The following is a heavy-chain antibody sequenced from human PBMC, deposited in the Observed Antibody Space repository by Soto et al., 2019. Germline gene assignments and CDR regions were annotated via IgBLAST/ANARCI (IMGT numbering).Heavy chain of an antibody. J-gene: IGHJ1*01. CDR2: IIPVFGRP. CDR1: GGTFSSFG. CDR3: AREASGYDF. D-gene: IGHD5-12*01. Sequence: SVKVSCKASGGTFSSFGISWVRQAPGQGLEWMGGIIPVFGRPNYAQRFRGRLTITADESTNTSYMELIDLTSEDTAVYYCAREASGYDFWGQGTQGTVPQ. V-gene: IGHV1-69*13.